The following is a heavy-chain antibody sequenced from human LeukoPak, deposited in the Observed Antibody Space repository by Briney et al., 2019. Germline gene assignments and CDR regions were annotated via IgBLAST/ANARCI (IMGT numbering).Heavy chain of an antibody. CDR3: ARDRIQLWLRVGYYYYMDV. CDR1: GFTFSSYW. D-gene: IGHD5-18*01. Sequence: GGSLRLSCAASGFTFSSYWMSWVRQAPGKGLEWVANIKQDGSEKYYVDSVKGRFTISRDNAKNSLYLQMNSLRAEDTAVYYCARDRIQLWLRVGYYYYMDVWGKGTTVTISS. J-gene: IGHJ6*03. CDR2: IKQDGSEK. V-gene: IGHV3-7*01.